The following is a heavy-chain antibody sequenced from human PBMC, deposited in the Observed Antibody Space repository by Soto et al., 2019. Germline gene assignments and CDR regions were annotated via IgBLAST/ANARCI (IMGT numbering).Heavy chain of an antibody. CDR2: IYYSGST. V-gene: IGHV4-59*08. D-gene: IGHD6-6*01. J-gene: IGHJ6*03. Sequence: SETLSLTCTVSCGSINSDYWSWIRQPPGQGLEWIGNIYYSGSTNYNPSLKSRVTLSVDTSKNQFSLKLSSVTAADTAVYYCARIRSSPPYCYYYYMDVWGKGTTVTVSS. CDR3: ARIRSSPPYCYYYYMDV. CDR1: CGSINSDY.